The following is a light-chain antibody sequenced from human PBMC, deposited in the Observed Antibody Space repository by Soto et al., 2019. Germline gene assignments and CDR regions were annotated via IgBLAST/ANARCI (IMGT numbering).Light chain of an antibody. CDR3: QQYGSSRWT. J-gene: IGKJ1*01. CDR1: QSVSSSY. Sequence: EIVLTQSPGTLSLSPGERATLSCRASQSVSSSYLAWYQQNRGQAPRRLIYGASSRAPGIPDRFGGSWSGTDFTLTISRLEPEDFAVYDCQQYGSSRWTFGQGTKVEIK. CDR2: GAS. V-gene: IGKV3-20*01.